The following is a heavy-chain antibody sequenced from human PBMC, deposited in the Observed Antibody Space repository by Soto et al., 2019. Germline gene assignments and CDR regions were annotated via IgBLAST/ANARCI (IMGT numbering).Heavy chain of an antibody. Sequence: QVQLQESGPGLVKPSQTLSLTCTVSGGSISSGDYYWSWIRQPPGKGLEWIGYIYYSGSTYYNPSLKSRVTISVDTSKNQFSLKLSSVTAADTAVYYCARGQRTIFGVVHTIWFDPWGQGTLVTVSS. J-gene: IGHJ5*02. D-gene: IGHD3-3*01. CDR3: ARGQRTIFGVVHTIWFDP. V-gene: IGHV4-30-4*01. CDR2: IYYSGST. CDR1: GGSISSGDYY.